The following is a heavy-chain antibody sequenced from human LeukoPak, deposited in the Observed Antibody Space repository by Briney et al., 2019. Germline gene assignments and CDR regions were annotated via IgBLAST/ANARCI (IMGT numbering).Heavy chain of an antibody. CDR1: GFTFGNHG. D-gene: IGHD6-13*01. J-gene: IGHJ3*02. CDR3: AREAKRSTYDAFDI. V-gene: IGHV3-30*19. CDR2: ITFDGSHK. Sequence: PGGSLRLSCAASGFTFGNHGMHWVRQAPGKGLEWVALITFDGSHKYYADSVKGRFTISRDNSKNTLYLQMNSLRAEDTAVYYCAREAKRSTYDAFDIWGQGTMVTVSS.